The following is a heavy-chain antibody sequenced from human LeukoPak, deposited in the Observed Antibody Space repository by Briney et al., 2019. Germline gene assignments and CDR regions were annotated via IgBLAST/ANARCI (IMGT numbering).Heavy chain of an antibody. CDR2: IKSKTDGGTT. V-gene: IGHV3-15*01. J-gene: IGHJ4*02. CDR1: GFTFSSYA. CDR3: TTETPTVTTYY. Sequence: GGSLRLSCAASGFTFSSYAMSWVRQAPGKGLEWVGRIKSKTDGGTTGYAAPVKGRFTISRDDSKNTLYLQMNSLKTEDTAVYYCTTETPTVTTYYWGQGTLVTVSS. D-gene: IGHD4-17*01.